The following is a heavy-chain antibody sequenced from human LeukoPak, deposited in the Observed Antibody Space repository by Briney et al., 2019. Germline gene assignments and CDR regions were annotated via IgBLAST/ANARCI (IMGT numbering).Heavy chain of an antibody. V-gene: IGHV4-38-2*02. J-gene: IGHJ6*03. CDR3: ARAVERYNFWSGYYRTDYYYYMDV. CDR2: IFHSGRA. D-gene: IGHD3-3*01. CDR1: GSSINSADY. Sequence: SETLSLTCTVSGSSINSADYWGWIRQPPGKGLEYIGSIFHSGRAYYIPSLESRITISMDTSKHQFSLKLDSVTAADTAVYYCARAVERYNFWSGYYRTDYYYYMDVWGKGTTDTVSS.